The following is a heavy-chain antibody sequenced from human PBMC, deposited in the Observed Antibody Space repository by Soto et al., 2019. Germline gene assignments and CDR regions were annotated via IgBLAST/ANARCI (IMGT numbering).Heavy chain of an antibody. Sequence: ASVKVSCKASGYTFTSYGISWVRQAPGQGLEWMGWISAYNGNTNYAQKLQGRVTMTTDTSTSTAYMELRSLRSDDTAVYYCARDYSQLLYYYGIDVWGQGTTVTVSS. V-gene: IGHV1-18*04. J-gene: IGHJ6*02. D-gene: IGHD6-6*01. CDR3: ARDYSQLLYYYGIDV. CDR1: GYTFTSYG. CDR2: ISAYNGNT.